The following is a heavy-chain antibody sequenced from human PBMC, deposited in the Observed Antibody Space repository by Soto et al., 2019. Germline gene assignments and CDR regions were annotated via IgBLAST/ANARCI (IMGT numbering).Heavy chain of an antibody. CDR2: IYYSGST. CDR1: GGPIISDFYY. D-gene: IGHD3-22*01. V-gene: IGHV4-39*01. Sequence: QLQLQESGPGLLKPSETLSLTCTVSGGPIISDFYYWGWIRKPPGKGLEWLARIYYSGSTFYNPSLKSRVSISVDASKNQFSLKLNSVTAADTAVYYCARPLTTNGMDVWGQGTTVIVSS. CDR3: ARPLTTNGMDV. J-gene: IGHJ6*02.